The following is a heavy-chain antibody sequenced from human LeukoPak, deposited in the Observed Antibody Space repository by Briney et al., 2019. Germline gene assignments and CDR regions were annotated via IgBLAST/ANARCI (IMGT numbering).Heavy chain of an antibody. CDR1: GYTFTGYY. J-gene: IGHJ4*02. D-gene: IGHD1-26*01. CDR3: ARVPPRVVGANRYYFDY. Sequence: ASVKVSCKASGYTFTGYYMHWVRQAPGRGLEWMGWINPNSGGTNYAQKFQGWVTMTRDTSISTAYMELSRLRSDDTAVYYCARVPPRVVGANRYYFDYWGQGTLVTVSS. CDR2: INPNSGGT. V-gene: IGHV1-2*04.